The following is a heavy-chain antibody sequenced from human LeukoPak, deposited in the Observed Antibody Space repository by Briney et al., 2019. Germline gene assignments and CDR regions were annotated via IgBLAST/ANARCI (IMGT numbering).Heavy chain of an antibody. Sequence: PGGSLRLSCAASGFTFSSYGMHWVRQAPGKGLEWVAFIRYDGSNKYYADSVKGRFTISRDNSKNTLYLQMNSLRAEDTAVYYCARVSSDYYGSGSYRFFYYYYYMDVWGKGTTVTVSS. CDR3: ARVSSDYYGSGSYRFFYYYYYMDV. CDR2: IRYDGSNK. V-gene: IGHV3-30*02. D-gene: IGHD3-10*01. CDR1: GFTFSSYG. J-gene: IGHJ6*03.